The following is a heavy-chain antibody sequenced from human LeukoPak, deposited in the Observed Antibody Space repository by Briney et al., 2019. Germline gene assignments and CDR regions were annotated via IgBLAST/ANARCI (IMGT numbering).Heavy chain of an antibody. J-gene: IGHJ3*02. CDR2: IIPILGIA. D-gene: IGHD6-13*01. CDR3: ARGRESAYSSSDAFDI. V-gene: IGHV1-69*04. Sequence: ASVKVSCKASGGTFSSYVISWVRQAPGQGLEWMGRIIPILGIANYAQKFQGRVTITADKSTSTAYMELSSLRSEDTAVYYCARGRESAYSSSDAFDIWGQGTMVTVSS. CDR1: GGTFSSYV.